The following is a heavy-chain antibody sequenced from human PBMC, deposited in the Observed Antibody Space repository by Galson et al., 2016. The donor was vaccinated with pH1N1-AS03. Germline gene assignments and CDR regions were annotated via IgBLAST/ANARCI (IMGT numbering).Heavy chain of an antibody. V-gene: IGHV3-23*01. CDR1: EFSLPNYG. D-gene: IGHD6-19*01. CDR3: AKDLWRAAVAGSGALDM. J-gene: IGHJ3*02. Sequence: SLRLFCAASEFSLPNYGMYWVRQAPGKGLEWVSSISFSGGSTYYADSVKGRLTIPRDISKNTVYLQMRSLRGDDTAIYYCAKDLWRAAVAGSGALDMWGHGTMVTVSS. CDR2: ISFSGGST.